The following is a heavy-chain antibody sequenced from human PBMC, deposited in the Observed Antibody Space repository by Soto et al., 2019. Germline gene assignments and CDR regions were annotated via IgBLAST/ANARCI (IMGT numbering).Heavy chain of an antibody. CDR2: IKQDGSEK. V-gene: IGHV3-7*01. D-gene: IGHD3-22*01. J-gene: IGHJ6*02. CDR3: ARVKYYDSSGHYVGRYYYYYGMDV. CDR1: GFTFSSYW. Sequence: EVQLVESGGGLVQPGGSLRLSCAASGFTFSSYWMSWVRQAPGKGLEWGANIKQDGSEKYYVDSVKGRFTISRDNAKNSLYLQMNSLRAEDTAVYYCARVKYYDSSGHYVGRYYYYYGMDVWGQGTTVTVSS.